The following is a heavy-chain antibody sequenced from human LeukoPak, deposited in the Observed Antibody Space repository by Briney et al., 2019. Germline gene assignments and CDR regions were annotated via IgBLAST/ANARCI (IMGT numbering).Heavy chain of an antibody. Sequence: SETLSLTCTVSGGSISSYYWSWIRQPPGKGLEWIGYIYYSGSTNYNPSLKSRVTISVDTSKNQFSLKLSSVTASDTAVYYCASPVGATGYNYYYYMGVWGKGTTVTV. CDR1: GGSISSYY. D-gene: IGHD1-26*01. V-gene: IGHV4-59*08. CDR2: IYYSGST. CDR3: ASPVGATGYNYYYYMGV. J-gene: IGHJ6*03.